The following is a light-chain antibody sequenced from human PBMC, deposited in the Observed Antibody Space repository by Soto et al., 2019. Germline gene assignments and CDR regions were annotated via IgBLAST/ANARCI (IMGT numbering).Light chain of an antibody. CDR1: SSNIGAGFD. V-gene: IGLV1-40*01. CDR2: ENT. J-gene: IGLJ3*02. CDR3: PAYDSGLSGWV. Sequence: QSVLTQPPSPSGAPGQSVTISCTGTSSNIGAGFDLHWYQLRPGTAPKPLFSENTKRPSGGHDRFSGSPSRTPLSLDIAGLQAEDEADYYSPAYDSGLSGWVFGGGTKGTVL.